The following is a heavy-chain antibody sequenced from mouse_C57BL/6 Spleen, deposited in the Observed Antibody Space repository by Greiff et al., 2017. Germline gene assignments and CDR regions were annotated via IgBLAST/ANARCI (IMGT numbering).Heavy chain of an antibody. D-gene: IGHD1-1*01. CDR2: IYPGSGST. CDR3: ARGGIYYYGSSLAY. CDR1: GYTFTSYW. J-gene: IGHJ3*01. Sequence: QVQLQQPGAELVKPGASVKMSCKASGYTFTSYWITWVKQRPGQGLEWIGDIYPGSGSTNYNEKFKSKATLTVDTSSSTAYMQLSSLTSEDSAVYYCARGGIYYYGSSLAYWGQGTLVTVAA. V-gene: IGHV1-55*01.